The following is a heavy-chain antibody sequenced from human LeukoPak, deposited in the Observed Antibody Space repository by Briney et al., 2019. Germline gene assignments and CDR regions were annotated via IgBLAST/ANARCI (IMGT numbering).Heavy chain of an antibody. D-gene: IGHD6-13*01. CDR3: ATDSSSWYGGDY. J-gene: IGHJ4*02. V-gene: IGHV1-69*13. CDR1: GYTFTSYG. Sequence: SVKVSCKASGYTFTSYGISWVRQAPGQGLEWMGGIIPIFGTANYAQKFQGRVTITADESTSTAYMELSSLRSEDTAVYYCATDSSSWYGGDYWGQGTLVTVSS. CDR2: IIPIFGTA.